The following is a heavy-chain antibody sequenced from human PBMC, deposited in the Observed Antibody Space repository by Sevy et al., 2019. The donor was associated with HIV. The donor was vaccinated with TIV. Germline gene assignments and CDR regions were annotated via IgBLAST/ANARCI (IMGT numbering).Heavy chain of an antibody. J-gene: IGHJ3*02. Sequence: SETLSLTCTVSGASIRDSSYYWAWIRQPPGKGLEWIGNIYSYGETYYNSSLKSRVTISVGTSKNQFSLTLTSVTAADTAIYLCARSMEQQLDAFDIWGQGTMVTVSS. D-gene: IGHD6-13*01. CDR3: ARSMEQQLDAFDI. V-gene: IGHV4-39*01. CDR1: GASIRDSSYY. CDR2: IYSYGET.